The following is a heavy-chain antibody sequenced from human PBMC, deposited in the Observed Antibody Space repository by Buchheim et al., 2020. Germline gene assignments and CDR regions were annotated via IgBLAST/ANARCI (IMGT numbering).Heavy chain of an antibody. V-gene: IGHV3-33*05. CDR1: GFSFDGYG. Sequence: QVQLVESGGGVVQPGRSLRLSCATSGFSFDGYGVHWVRQAPGKGLEWVALISYDGSEKYYADSVKGRFTISRDNSKNTLFLQMNSLRAEDTAIYFCARGELGRVTTFDFWGRGTL. CDR2: ISYDGSEK. CDR3: ARGELGRVTTFDF. J-gene: IGHJ4*02. D-gene: IGHD1-1*01.